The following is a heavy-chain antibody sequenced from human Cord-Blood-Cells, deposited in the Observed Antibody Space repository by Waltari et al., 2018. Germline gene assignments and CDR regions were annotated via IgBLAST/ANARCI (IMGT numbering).Heavy chain of an antibody. V-gene: IGHV3-9*01. CDR2: ISWDRGSM. CDR3: ARGKDIVVVPAARGAFDI. J-gene: IGHJ3*02. D-gene: IGHD2-2*01. Sequence: LEWVSVISWDRGSMGYRDSVKGRFTISRDNAKNSLYLQMNSLRAEDTALYYCARGKDIVVVPAARGAFDIWGQGTMVTVSS.